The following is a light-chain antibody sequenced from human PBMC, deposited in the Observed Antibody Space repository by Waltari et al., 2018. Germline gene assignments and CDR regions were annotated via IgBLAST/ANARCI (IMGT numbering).Light chain of an antibody. CDR2: GAS. J-gene: IGKJ1*01. Sequence: EIVLTQSPGTLSLSPGERATLSCRASQSVSRTLAWYQQKPGQAPKLLIYGASIRATGIPDRFTGSGSGTYFSLTISSLEPEDFAIYFCQHYVRLPATFGQGTKVEIK. CDR3: QHYVRLPAT. V-gene: IGKV3-20*01. CDR1: QSVSRT.